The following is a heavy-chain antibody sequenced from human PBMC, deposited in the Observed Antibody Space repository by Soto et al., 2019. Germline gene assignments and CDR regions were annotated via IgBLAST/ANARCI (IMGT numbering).Heavy chain of an antibody. V-gene: IGHV1-69*04. D-gene: IGHD5-12*01. CDR2: IIPILGIA. Sequence: SVKVSCKASGGTFSSYTISWVRQAPGQGLEWMGRIIPILGIANYAQKFQGRVTITADKSTSTAYMELSSLRSEDTAVYYCARDLRERWLQFGPSVYGMDVWGQGTTVTVSS. CDR3: ARDLRERWLQFGPSVYGMDV. J-gene: IGHJ6*02. CDR1: GGTFSSYT.